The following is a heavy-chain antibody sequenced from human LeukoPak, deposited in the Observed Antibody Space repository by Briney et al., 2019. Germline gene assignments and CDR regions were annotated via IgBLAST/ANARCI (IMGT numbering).Heavy chain of an antibody. J-gene: IGHJ4*02. CDR2: IYYSGST. D-gene: IGHD3-10*01. V-gene: IGHV4-39*01. CDR1: GGSISSSSYY. Sequence: SETLSLTCTVSGGSISSSSYYWGWIRQPPGKGLEWIGSIYYSGSTYYNPSLKSRVTISVDTSKNQFSLKLSSVTAADTAVYCCARPYGSGSYFDYWGQGTLVTVSS. CDR3: ARPYGSGSYFDY.